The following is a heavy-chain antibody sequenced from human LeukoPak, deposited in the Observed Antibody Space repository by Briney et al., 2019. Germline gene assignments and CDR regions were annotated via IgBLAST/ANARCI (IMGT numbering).Heavy chain of an antibody. J-gene: IGHJ4*02. D-gene: IGHD6-19*01. CDR2: ISWDGNNK. Sequence: GGSLRLSCAASGFTFSSYGMHWVRQAPGKGLEWVAAISWDGNNKYYADSVKGRFTISRDNSKNTLYLQMNSLRAEDTAVYYWAKDFGSGWYYFDYWGQGTLVPVSS. V-gene: IGHV3-30*18. CDR3: AKDFGSGWYYFDY. CDR1: GFTFSSYG.